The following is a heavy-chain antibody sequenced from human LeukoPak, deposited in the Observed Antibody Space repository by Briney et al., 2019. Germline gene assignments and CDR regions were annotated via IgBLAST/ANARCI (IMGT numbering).Heavy chain of an antibody. V-gene: IGHV3-7*01. Sequence: GGSLRLSCAASGFTFTNYWMSWVRQAPGKGLELVANIKQDRSEKYYVDSVKGRFTISRDNAKNSLYLQMNSLRAEGTAVYYCARLREIPVFGVVTKSTSYFDYWGQGTLVTVSS. J-gene: IGHJ4*02. CDR2: IKQDRSEK. CDR1: GFTFTNYW. D-gene: IGHD3-3*01. CDR3: ARLREIPVFGVVTKSTSYFDY.